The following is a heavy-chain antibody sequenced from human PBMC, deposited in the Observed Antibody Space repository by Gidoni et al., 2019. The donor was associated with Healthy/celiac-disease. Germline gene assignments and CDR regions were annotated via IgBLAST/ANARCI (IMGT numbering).Heavy chain of an antibody. V-gene: IGHV4-38-2*02. J-gene: IGHJ5*02. Sequence: QVQLQESGPGLVKPSETLSLTCAVSGYSISSGYYWGWIRQPPGKGLEWIGSIYHSGSTYYNPSLKRRVTISVDTSKNQFSLKLSSVTAAETAVYYCARDPGGSSTSWFDPWGQGTLVTVSS. CDR1: GYSISSGYY. D-gene: IGHD2-2*01. CDR2: IYHSGST. CDR3: ARDPGGSSTSWFDP.